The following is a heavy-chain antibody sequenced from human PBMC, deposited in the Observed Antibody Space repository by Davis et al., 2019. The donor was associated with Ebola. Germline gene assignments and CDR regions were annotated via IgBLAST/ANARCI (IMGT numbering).Heavy chain of an antibody. CDR1: GFTFSSYS. CDR3: AKERSSGWYPNYFDY. J-gene: IGHJ4*02. CDR2: ISGSGGST. Sequence: GGSLRLSCAASGFTFSSYSMNWVRQAPGKGLEWVSAISGSGGSTYYADSVKGRFTISRDNSKNTLYLQMNSLRAEDTAVYYCAKERSSGWYPNYFDYWGQGTLVTVSS. V-gene: IGHV3-23*01. D-gene: IGHD6-19*01.